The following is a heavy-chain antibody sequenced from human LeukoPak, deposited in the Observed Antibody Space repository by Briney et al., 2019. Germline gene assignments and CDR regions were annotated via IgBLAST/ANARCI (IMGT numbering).Heavy chain of an antibody. D-gene: IGHD2-15*01. Sequence: ASVKVSCKASGYTFTGYYMHWVRQAPGQGLEWMGWISAYNGNTNYAQKLQGRVTMTTDTSTSTAYMELRSLRSDDTAVYYCARGWWQLDVDWFDPWGQGTLVTVSS. V-gene: IGHV1-18*04. CDR1: GYTFTGYY. J-gene: IGHJ5*02. CDR3: ARGWWQLDVDWFDP. CDR2: ISAYNGNT.